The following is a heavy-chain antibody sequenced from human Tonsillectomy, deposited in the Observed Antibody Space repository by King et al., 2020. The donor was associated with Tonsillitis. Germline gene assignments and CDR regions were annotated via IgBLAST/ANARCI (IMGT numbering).Heavy chain of an antibody. CDR1: GYDFSTYW. Sequence: QLVQSGTELKKPGESLKISCQGSGYDFSTYWIGWVRQLPGKGLEWMGIIYPGDSDLKYSPSFQGQVTISTDLSINTAYLQWTSLKASDTAMYYCARGGDADCIDTFDIWGQGKMVIVSS. J-gene: IGHJ3*02. D-gene: IGHD2-21*01. CDR3: ARGGDADCIDTFDI. V-gene: IGHV5-51*03. CDR2: IYPGDSDL.